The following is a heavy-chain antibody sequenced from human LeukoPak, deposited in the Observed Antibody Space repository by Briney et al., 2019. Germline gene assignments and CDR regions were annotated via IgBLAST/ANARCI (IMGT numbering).Heavy chain of an antibody. J-gene: IGHJ3*02. CDR2: ISGRSDST. CDR3: ARRLIEARLAFDI. V-gene: IGHV3-21*04. D-gene: IGHD3-22*01. CDR1: GFTFSSYA. Sequence: GGSLRLSCAASGFTFSSYAMTWVRQAPGKGLEWVSTISGRSDSTYYADSVKGRFTISRDNAKKSLYLQMNSLRAEDTAVYYCARRLIEARLAFDIWGQGTMVTVSS.